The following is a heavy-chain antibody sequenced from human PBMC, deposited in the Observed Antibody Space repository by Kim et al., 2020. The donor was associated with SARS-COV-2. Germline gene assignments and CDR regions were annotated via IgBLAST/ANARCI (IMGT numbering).Heavy chain of an antibody. CDR3: ARGGTDTVATVDY. J-gene: IGHJ4*02. D-gene: IGHD5-12*01. CDR1: GDSITSSSYF. CDR2: IYYSGST. V-gene: IGHV4-39*07. Sequence: SETLSLTCTVSGDSITSSSYFWGWIRQPPGKGLEWIGSIYYSGSTYYHPSLNSRITISLDTSKNQFSLNLSSLTAADTAVYYCARGGTDTVATVDYLGQG.